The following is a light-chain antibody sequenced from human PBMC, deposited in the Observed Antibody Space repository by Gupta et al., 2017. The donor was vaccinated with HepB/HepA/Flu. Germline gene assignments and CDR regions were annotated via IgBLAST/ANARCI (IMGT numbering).Light chain of an antibody. CDR2: STN. CDR1: SGSVSTSYY. CDR3: MPYMHSGIWV. J-gene: IGLJ3*02. V-gene: IGLV8-61*01. Sequence: QTVVTQGPSVSVSPGGTVTLTCALSSGSVSTSYYPSWYQQTPGQAHRTLIYSTNTRSSGVPDRFSGSILGNTAALTITGAQADEESDYYCMPYMHSGIWVFGGGTKLTVL.